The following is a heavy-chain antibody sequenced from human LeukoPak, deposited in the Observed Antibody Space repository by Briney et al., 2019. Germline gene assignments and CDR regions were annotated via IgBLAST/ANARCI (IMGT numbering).Heavy chain of an antibody. V-gene: IGHV4-59*08. J-gene: IGHJ2*01. Sequence: SETLSLTCTVSAGSISSDSWNWIRQPPGQGLEWIGYINHSGGTKYNPSLESRVTISIDTSKNQFSLKLSSVTAADTAVYYCARRFCSSASCPGWYFDLWGRGTLVTVSS. CDR1: AGSISSDS. D-gene: IGHD2-2*01. CDR3: ARRFCSSASCPGWYFDL. CDR2: INHSGGT.